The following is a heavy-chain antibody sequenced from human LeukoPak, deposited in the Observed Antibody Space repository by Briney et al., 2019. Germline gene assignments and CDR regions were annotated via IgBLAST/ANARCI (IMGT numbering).Heavy chain of an antibody. V-gene: IGHV3-23*01. CDR1: GFTFSGYA. J-gene: IGHJ4*02. D-gene: IGHD6-19*01. CDR2: ISASGGST. Sequence: PGGSLRLSCAASGFTFSGYAMSWVRQAPGKGLEWVSSISASGGSTYYADSVKGRFTISRDNSKNTLHLQMNSLRAEDTAIYYCPRGSSGPDYWGQGTLVTVSS. CDR3: PRGSSGPDY.